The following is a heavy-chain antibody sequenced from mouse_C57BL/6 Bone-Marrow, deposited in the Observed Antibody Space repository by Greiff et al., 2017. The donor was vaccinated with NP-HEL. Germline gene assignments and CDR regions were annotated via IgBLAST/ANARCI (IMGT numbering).Heavy chain of an antibody. V-gene: IGHV1-82*01. J-gene: IGHJ3*01. D-gene: IGHD1-1*01. CDR3: TSLYGSSYGGFAY. CDR2: IYPGDGDT. CDR1: GYAFSSSW. Sequence: QVHVKQSGPELVKPGASVKISCKASGYAFSSSWMNWVKQRPGKGLEWIGRIYPGDGDTNYNGKFKGKATLTADKSSSTAYMQLSSLTSEDSAVYFCTSLYGSSYGGFAYWGQGTLVTVSA.